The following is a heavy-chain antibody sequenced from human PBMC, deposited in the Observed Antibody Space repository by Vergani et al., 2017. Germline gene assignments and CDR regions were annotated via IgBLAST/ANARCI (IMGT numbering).Heavy chain of an antibody. CDR2: ITSKTDGGTT. CDR3: TTVWSRVRWGRYFDY. Sequence: EVQLVESGGGLVKPGGSLRLSCAASGFTFSNAWMSWVRQAPGKGLEWVGRITSKTDGGTTDYAAPVKGRFTISRDYSQNTLYLQMNSLKTRDTAVYYCTTVWSRVRWGRYFDYWGQGTLVTVSS. CDR1: GFTFSNAW. J-gene: IGHJ4*02. D-gene: IGHD3-10*01. V-gene: IGHV3-15*01.